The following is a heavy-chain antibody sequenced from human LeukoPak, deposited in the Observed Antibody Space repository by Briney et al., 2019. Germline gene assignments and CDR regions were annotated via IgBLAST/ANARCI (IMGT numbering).Heavy chain of an antibody. CDR1: GGTFSSYA. CDR3: AMSPRAYYYYMDV. CDR2: IIPILGTV. J-gene: IGHJ6*03. V-gene: IGHV1-69*01. Sequence: ASVKVSCKASGGTFSSYAFSWVRQAPGQGLEWMGGIIPILGTVNYARKFQGRVTITAGESTSTAYMELSSLRSEDTAVYYCAMSPRAYYYYMDVWGKGTTVTISS.